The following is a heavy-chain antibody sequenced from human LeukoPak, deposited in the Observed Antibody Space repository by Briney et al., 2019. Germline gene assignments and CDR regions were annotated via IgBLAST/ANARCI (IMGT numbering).Heavy chain of an antibody. Sequence: GGSLRLSRAASGFTFSSYAMSWVRQGPGKGLEWVSAISVSGNTYHADSVKGRFTISRDSSKNTLYLQMNSLRAEDAAVYYCAKAPVTTCSGAYCYPFDYWGQGTLVTVSS. CDR3: AKAPVTTCSGAYCYPFDY. V-gene: IGHV3-23*01. D-gene: IGHD2-15*01. CDR2: ISVSGNT. CDR1: GFTFSSYA. J-gene: IGHJ4*02.